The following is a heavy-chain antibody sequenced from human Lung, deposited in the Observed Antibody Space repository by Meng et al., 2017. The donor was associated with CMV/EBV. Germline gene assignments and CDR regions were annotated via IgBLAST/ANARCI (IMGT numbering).Heavy chain of an antibody. CDR2: LYYSGDT. J-gene: IGHJ5*02. CDR3: ARLLRGYDSVGWFDP. D-gene: IGHD3-3*01. V-gene: IGHV4-61*01. Sequence: SETXSLXXTVSGDSVSSGPYYWSWIRQPPGKGLEWIGYLYYSGDTNYNPSLKSRVTMSVDTSKNQFSLKLRSVTAADTAVYYCARLLRGYDSVGWFDPWGRGXLVTVSS. CDR1: GDSVSSGPYY.